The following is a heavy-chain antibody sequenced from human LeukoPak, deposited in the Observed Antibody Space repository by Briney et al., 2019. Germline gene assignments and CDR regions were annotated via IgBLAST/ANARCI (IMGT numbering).Heavy chain of an antibody. CDR1: GLTFSSFG. CDR3: TRGATSDFWSGYGWFDP. CDR2: ISFDGNNI. V-gene: IGHV3-30*03. D-gene: IGHD3-3*01. J-gene: IGHJ5*02. Sequence: GGSLRLSCAASGLTFSSFGMHWVRQAPGRGLEWVALISFDGNNIFYAKSVKGRFTISRDNSKNTMFLQMNNLRSEDTALYYCTRGATSDFWSGYGWFDPWGQGTLVTVSP.